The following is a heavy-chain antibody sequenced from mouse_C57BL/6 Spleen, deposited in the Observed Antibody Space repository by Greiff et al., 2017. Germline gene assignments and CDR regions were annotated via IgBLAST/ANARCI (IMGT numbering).Heavy chain of an antibody. D-gene: IGHD2-3*01. J-gene: IGHJ2*01. CDR1: GFTFSSYG. CDR3: AAYDGYYVFDY. V-gene: IGHV5-6*01. Sequence: EVQLVESGGDLVKPGGSLKLSCAASGFTFSSYGMSWVRQTPDKRLEWVATISSGGSYTSYPDSVKGRFTISRDNAKNTLYLQMSSLKSEDTAMYYCAAYDGYYVFDYWGQGTTLTVSS. CDR2: ISSGGSYT.